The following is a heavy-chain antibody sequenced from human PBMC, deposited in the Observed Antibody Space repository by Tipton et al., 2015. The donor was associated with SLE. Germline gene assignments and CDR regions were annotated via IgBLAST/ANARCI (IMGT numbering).Heavy chain of an antibody. J-gene: IGHJ3*02. D-gene: IGHD3-22*01. CDR2: ISYSGST. CDR3: ASGTKTYYYDPSGRAAFDI. Sequence: TLSLTCTVSGASIRGGTYYWSWIRQHPGKGLEWMGYISYSGSTKYNPSLRSRLTISVDTSKSQFSLHLTSVTAADTAVYYCASGTKTYYYDPSGRAAFDIWGQGTMVTVSS. V-gene: IGHV4-31*03. CDR1: GASIRGGTYY.